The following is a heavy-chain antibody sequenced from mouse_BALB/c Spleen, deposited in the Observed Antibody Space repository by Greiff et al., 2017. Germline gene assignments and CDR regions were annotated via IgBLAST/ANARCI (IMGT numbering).Heavy chain of an antibody. D-gene: IGHD2-4*01. CDR2: ISYSGST. CDR3: ARNYDYFAWFAY. J-gene: IGHJ3*01. Sequence: EVKLQESGPGLVKPSQSLSLTCTVTGYSITSYYAWYWIRQFPGNKLEWMGYISYSGSTSYNPSLKSRISITRDTSKNQFFLQLNSVTTEDTATYYCARNYDYFAWFAYWGQGTLVTVSA. CDR1: GYSITSYYA. V-gene: IGHV3-2*02.